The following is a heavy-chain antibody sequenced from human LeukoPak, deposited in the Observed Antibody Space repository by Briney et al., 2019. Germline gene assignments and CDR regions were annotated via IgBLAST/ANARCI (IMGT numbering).Heavy chain of an antibody. CDR3: VRDQRRIEVAGYYSDY. V-gene: IGHV1-46*01. CDR2: LNPKTGTT. J-gene: IGHJ4*02. D-gene: IGHD6-19*01. Sequence: GASVKVSCKASGYTFTSYGISWVRLAPGQGLEWMGILNPKTGTTRYAQKFQGRVNMTRDTSTSTVYMELSSLRSEDTAIYYCVRDQRRIEVAGYYSDYWGQGTLVTVSS. CDR1: GYTFTSYG.